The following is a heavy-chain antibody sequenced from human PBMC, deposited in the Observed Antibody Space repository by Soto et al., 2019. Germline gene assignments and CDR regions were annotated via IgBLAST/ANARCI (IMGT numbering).Heavy chain of an antibody. CDR3: AKDGVDIVLMVYASHYMDV. J-gene: IGHJ6*03. D-gene: IGHD2-8*01. V-gene: IGHV3-23*01. CDR2: ISGSGGST. CDR1: GFTFSSYA. Sequence: GGSLRLSCAASGFTFSSYAMSWVRQAPGKGLEWVSAISGSGGSTYYADSVKGRFTISRDNSKNTLYLQMNSLRAEDTAVYYSAKDGVDIVLMVYASHYMDVWGKGTTVTVSS.